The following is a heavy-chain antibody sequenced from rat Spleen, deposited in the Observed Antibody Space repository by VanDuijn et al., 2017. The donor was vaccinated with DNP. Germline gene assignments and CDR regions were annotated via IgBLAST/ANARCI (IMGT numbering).Heavy chain of an antibody. CDR2: ISYDGSRT. D-gene: IGHD1-9*01. J-gene: IGHJ1*01. V-gene: IGHV5-7*01. Sequence: EVQLVESGGGLVQPGRSLRLSCAASGFTFSDYAMAWVRQSPKKGLEWVATISYDGSRTFYRDSVKGRFTISRDNAKSTLYLQMDSLRSEDTATYYCARHGVDYGYKGDYWYFDFWGPGTMVTVSS. CDR3: ARHGVDYGYKGDYWYFDF. CDR1: GFTFSDYA.